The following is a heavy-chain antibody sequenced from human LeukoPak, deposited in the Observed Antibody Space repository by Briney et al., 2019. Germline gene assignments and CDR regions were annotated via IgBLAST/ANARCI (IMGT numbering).Heavy chain of an antibody. CDR3: ARAKGDDDSSGYYYG. CDR2: IYYSGST. Sequence: KPSETLSLTCTVSGGSISSSSYYWGWIRQPPGKGLEWIGSIYYSGSTYYNPSLKSRVTISVDTSKNQFSLKLSSVTAADTAVYYCARAKGDDDSSGYYYGWGQGTLVTVSS. D-gene: IGHD3-22*01. J-gene: IGHJ4*02. CDR1: GGSISSSSYY. V-gene: IGHV4-39*07.